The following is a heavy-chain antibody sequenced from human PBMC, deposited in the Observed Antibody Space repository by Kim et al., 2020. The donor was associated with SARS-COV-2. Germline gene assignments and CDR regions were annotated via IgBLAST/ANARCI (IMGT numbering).Heavy chain of an antibody. CDR2: ISGTGGNT. D-gene: IGHD6-13*01. Sequence: GGSLRLSCAASGFTFSSYAMSWVRQAPGKGLEWVSAISGTGGNTYYADSVKGRFTISRDNSKNTLYLQMNGLRAEDTAVYYCANRPIGKQQLGAAFGMDVWGQGTTVIVSS. CDR3: ANRPIGKQQLGAAFGMDV. CDR1: GFTFSSYA. V-gene: IGHV3-23*01. J-gene: IGHJ6*02.